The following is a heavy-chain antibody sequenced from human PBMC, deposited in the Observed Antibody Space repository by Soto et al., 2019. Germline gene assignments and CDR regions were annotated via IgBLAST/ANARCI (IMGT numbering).Heavy chain of an antibody. D-gene: IGHD2-15*01. CDR3: AWSGDGYSVSDY. J-gene: IGHJ4*02. V-gene: IGHV3-21*06. Sequence: EVHLVESGGGLVKPGGSLRLSCAASGFTFSSFSMNWVRQAPGKGLEWVSSISSSSLYIYSAESLKGRFTISRDNARNSLYLQMNSLRAEDTAVYYCAWSGDGYSVSDYWGQGTLVTVSS. CDR1: GFTFSSFS. CDR2: ISSSSLYI.